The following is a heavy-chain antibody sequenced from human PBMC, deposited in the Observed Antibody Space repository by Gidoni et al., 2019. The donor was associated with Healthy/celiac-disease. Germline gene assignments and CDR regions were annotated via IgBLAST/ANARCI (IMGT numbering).Heavy chain of an antibody. CDR1: GGSISSSSYY. J-gene: IGHJ3*02. CDR2: IYYSGST. V-gene: IGHV4-39*01. CDR3: ARPPPYDILTGYLDAFDI. D-gene: IGHD3-9*01. Sequence: QLQLQESGPGRVKPSETLSLTCTVSGGSISSSSYYWGWIRQPPGKGLGWIGSIYYSGSTYYNPSLKSRVTISVDTSKNQCSLKLSSVTAADTAVYYCARPPPYDILTGYLDAFDIWGQGTMVTVSS.